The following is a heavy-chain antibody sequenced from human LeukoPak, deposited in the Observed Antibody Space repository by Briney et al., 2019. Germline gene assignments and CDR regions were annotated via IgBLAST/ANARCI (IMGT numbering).Heavy chain of an antibody. V-gene: IGHV3-30-3*01. J-gene: IGHJ2*01. Sequence: PGGSLRLSCAVSGFTFSSYAMHWVRQAPGKGLEWVAVISYDGSNKYYADSVKGRFTISRDNSKNTLSLQMNSLRAEDTAVYYCARDGPPLLVTYPNWYFDLWGRGTLVTVSS. CDR3: ARDGPPLLVTYPNWYFDL. D-gene: IGHD3-9*01. CDR1: GFTFSSYA. CDR2: ISYDGSNK.